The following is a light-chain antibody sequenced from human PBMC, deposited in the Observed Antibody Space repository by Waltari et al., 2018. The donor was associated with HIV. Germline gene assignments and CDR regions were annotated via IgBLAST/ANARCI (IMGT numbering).Light chain of an antibody. CDR1: SSNIGSKY. CDR2: RNN. Sequence: QSVLTQPPSASGTLGQRVTISCSGGSSNIGSKYVYWYQQLPGTAPKLLMYRNNQRPSGVPDRFSGSKSGTSASRAISGLRSEDEAYYFCATWDDSLSGWVFGGGTNLTVL. CDR3: ATWDDSLSGWV. V-gene: IGLV1-47*01. J-gene: IGLJ3*02.